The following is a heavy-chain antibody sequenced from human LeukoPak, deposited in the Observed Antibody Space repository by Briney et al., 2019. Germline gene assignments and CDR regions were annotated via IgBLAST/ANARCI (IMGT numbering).Heavy chain of an antibody. J-gene: IGHJ6*02. D-gene: IGHD5-12*01. CDR2: ISGSRDST. CDR3: AKDIVDIVERDYYYYYALDV. V-gene: IGHV3-23*01. Sequence: QPGGSLRLSCAASGFTFSRYAMSWVRQAPGKGLEWFSRISGSRDSTYYAGSVKGRFTISRDNSKNTLYLQMNRLRVEDTAVYYCAKDIVDIVERDYYYYYALDVWGQGTTVTVSS. CDR1: GFTFSRYA.